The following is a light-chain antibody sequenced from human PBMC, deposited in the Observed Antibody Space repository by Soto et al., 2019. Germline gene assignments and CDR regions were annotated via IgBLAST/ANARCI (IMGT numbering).Light chain of an antibody. CDR1: QSVSSS. CDR2: EAS. V-gene: IGKV3-11*01. CDR3: QQRSNWPPVT. Sequence: EIVLTQSPATLSLSPGERATLSCRASQSVSSSLAWYQQKPGQAPRLLMYEASNRANGSPARFSGSGSGTDFTLTISSLEPEDFAVYYCQQRSNWPPVTFGQGTRLEIK. J-gene: IGKJ5*01.